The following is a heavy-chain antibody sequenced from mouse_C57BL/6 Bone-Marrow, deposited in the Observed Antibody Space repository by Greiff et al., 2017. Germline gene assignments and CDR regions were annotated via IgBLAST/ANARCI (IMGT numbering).Heavy chain of an antibody. Sequence: EVHLVESGGGLVKPGGSLKLSCAASGFTFSSYAMSWVRQTPEKRLEWVATISDGGSYTYYPDNVKGRFTISRDNAKNNLYLQMSHLKAEDTAMYYCARPGGSSPYYYAMDYWGQGTSVTVSS. CDR1: GFTFSSYA. CDR3: ARPGGSSPYYYAMDY. CDR2: ISDGGSYT. V-gene: IGHV5-4*01. D-gene: IGHD1-1*01. J-gene: IGHJ4*01.